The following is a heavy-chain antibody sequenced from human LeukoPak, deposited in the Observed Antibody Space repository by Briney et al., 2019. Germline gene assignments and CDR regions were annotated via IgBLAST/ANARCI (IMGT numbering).Heavy chain of an antibody. V-gene: IGHV4-30-2*01. CDR2: INHSGST. Sequence: SETLSLTCAVSGGSISSGGYSWSWIRQPPGKGLEWIGEINHSGSTNYNPSLKSRVTISVDTSKNLFSLKLSSVTAADTAVYYCAARQRRGYSYGPYYFDYWGQGTLVTVSS. CDR1: GGSISSGGYS. CDR3: AARQRRGYSYGPYYFDY. J-gene: IGHJ4*02. D-gene: IGHD5-18*01.